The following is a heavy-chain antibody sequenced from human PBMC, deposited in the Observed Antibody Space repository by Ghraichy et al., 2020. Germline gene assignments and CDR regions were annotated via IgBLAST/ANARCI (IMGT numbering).Heavy chain of an antibody. V-gene: IGHV3-7*01. CDR1: GFTFSSSW. CDR2: MNQDGSEK. Sequence: GGSLRLSCAASGFTFSSSWMSWVRQAPGKGLEWVANMNQDGSEKSYVDSVKGRLTISRDNAKNSLYLQMNSLRAEDTAVYYCATHNNWAFNYWGQGTLVTVPS. D-gene: IGHD1-1*01. CDR3: ATHNNWAFNY. J-gene: IGHJ4*02.